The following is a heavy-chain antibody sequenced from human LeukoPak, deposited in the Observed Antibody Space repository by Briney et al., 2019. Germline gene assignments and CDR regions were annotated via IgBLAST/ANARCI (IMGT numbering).Heavy chain of an antibody. V-gene: IGHV3-30-3*01. J-gene: IGHJ4*02. Sequence: GGSLRLSCAASGFTFSSYAMHWVRQAPGKGLEWVAVISYDGSNKYYADSVKGRFTISRDNSKNTLYLQMNSLRAEDTAVYYCAKDRRNDFDYWGQGTLVTVSS. D-gene: IGHD1-14*01. CDR3: AKDRRNDFDY. CDR2: ISYDGSNK. CDR1: GFTFSSYA.